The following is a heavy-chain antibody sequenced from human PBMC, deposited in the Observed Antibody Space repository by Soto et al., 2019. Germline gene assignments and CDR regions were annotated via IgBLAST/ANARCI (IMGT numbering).Heavy chain of an antibody. CDR1: GGSISSSNC. Sequence: QVQLQESGPGLVKPSGTLSLTCAVSGGSISSSNCWGWVRHSPGKGLEWIGEIYYSGGTNYNPSLKSRVTMSVDKSKNQFSLNLNSVTAADTAVYYCAREASSNSPCYFDYWGQGTLVTVSS. D-gene: IGHD6-6*01. V-gene: IGHV4-4*02. CDR2: IYYSGGT. CDR3: AREASSNSPCYFDY. J-gene: IGHJ4*02.